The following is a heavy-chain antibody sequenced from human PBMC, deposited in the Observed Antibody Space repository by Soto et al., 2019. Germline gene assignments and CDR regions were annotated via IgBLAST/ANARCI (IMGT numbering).Heavy chain of an antibody. J-gene: IGHJ3*02. D-gene: IGHD3-22*01. CDR3: AKSTMIAVVNEAFDI. CDR1: GFTFDDYA. Sequence: EVQLVESGGGLVQPGRSLRLSCAASGFTFDDYAIHWVRQAPGKGLEWVSGISGNSGSLGYADSVKGRFTISRDNAKNSLYLQLNSLRPEDTALYYCAKSTMIAVVNEAFDIWGQGTMVTVSS. V-gene: IGHV3-9*01. CDR2: ISGNSGSL.